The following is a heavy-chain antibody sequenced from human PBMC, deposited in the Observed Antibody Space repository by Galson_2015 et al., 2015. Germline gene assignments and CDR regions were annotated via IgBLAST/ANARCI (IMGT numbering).Heavy chain of an antibody. CDR3: ARGRNYYDSSGYYRR. Sequence: SLTCAVYGGSFSGYYWSWIRQPPGKGLEWIGEINHSGSTNYNPSLKSRVTISVDTSKNQFSLKLSSVTAADTALYYCARGRNYYDSSGYYRRWGQGTLSPSPQ. V-gene: IGHV4-34*01. CDR2: INHSGST. D-gene: IGHD3-22*01. J-gene: IGHJ4*02. CDR1: GGSFSGYY.